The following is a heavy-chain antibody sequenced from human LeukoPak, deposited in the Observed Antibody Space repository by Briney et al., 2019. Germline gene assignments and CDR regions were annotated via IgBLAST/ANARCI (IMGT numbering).Heavy chain of an antibody. Sequence: PGGSLRLSCAASGFTFSSYAMHWVRQAPGKGLEWVAVISYDGSNKYYADSVKGRFTISRDNSKNTLYLQMNSLRAEDTAVYYCAKADRKNNHYFDYWGQGTLVTVSS. J-gene: IGHJ4*02. V-gene: IGHV3-30-3*01. CDR1: GFTFSSYA. CDR2: ISYDGSNK. CDR3: AKADRKNNHYFDY. D-gene: IGHD1-14*01.